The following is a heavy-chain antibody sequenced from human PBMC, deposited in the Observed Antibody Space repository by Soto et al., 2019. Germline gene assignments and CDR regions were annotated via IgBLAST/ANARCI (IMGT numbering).Heavy chain of an antibody. V-gene: IGHV4-39*01. D-gene: IGHD5-18*01. J-gene: IGHJ6*02. CDR2: IYYSGST. CDR1: SGSISSSSYY. CDR3: ACIFSGGYGYGFYYYGMDV. Sequence: PSETLSLTCTVSSGSISSSSYYWGWIRQPPGKGLEWIGSIYYSGSTYYNPSLKSRVTISVDTSKNQFSLKLSSVTAADTAVYYCACIFSGGYGYGFYYYGMDVWGQGTTVT.